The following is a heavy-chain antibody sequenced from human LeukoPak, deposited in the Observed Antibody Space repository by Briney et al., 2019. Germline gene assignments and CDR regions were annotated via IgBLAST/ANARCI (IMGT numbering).Heavy chain of an antibody. CDR2: ISGTGGST. V-gene: IGHV3-23*01. CDR1: GFTFSSYA. J-gene: IGHJ4*02. D-gene: IGHD1-7*01. CDR3: ARRGNYGPELL. Sequence: GGSLRLSRAASGFTFSSYAMSWVRQAPGKGLEWVSAISGTGGSTYYADSVKGRFTISRDNSKNTLYLQMNSLRAEDTAVYYCARRGNYGPELLWGQGTLVTVSS.